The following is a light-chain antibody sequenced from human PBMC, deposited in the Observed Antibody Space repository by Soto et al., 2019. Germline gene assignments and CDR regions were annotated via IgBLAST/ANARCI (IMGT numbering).Light chain of an antibody. V-gene: IGKV3-11*01. CDR1: QSVRSY. CDR2: DAS. Sequence: EIVLTQSPATLSLSPGDRATLSCRASQSVRSYLAWFQQKPGQAPRLLIYDASSRATGIPARFSGSGSGTDFTLTISSLEPEDFAVYYCQQRGNWPFTFGGGTKVDIK. J-gene: IGKJ4*01. CDR3: QQRGNWPFT.